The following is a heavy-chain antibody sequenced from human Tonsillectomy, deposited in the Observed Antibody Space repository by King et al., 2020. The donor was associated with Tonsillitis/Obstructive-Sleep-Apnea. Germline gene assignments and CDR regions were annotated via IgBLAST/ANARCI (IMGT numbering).Heavy chain of an antibody. Sequence: QLQESGPGLVKPSETLSLTCTVSGAGGSISSSTYYWGWIRQPPEKGLEWIGSIYYSGTTYYKPSLKSRVTISVDTSKNQFSLKLSSVTAADTAVYYSASSGVATAAYSYFDLWGRGTLVTVSS. CDR2: IYYSGTT. CDR1: GAGGSISSSTYY. CDR3: ASSGVATAAYSYFDL. V-gene: IGHV4-39*01. D-gene: IGHD6-13*01. J-gene: IGHJ2*01.